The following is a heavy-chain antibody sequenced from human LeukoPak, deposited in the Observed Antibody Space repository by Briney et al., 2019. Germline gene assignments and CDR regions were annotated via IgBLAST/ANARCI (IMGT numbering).Heavy chain of an antibody. J-gene: IGHJ4*02. CDR2: IRSKAHGGTT. Sequence: GGSLRLSCAASGFTFGNVWMSWVRQAPGVGLEWVGRIRSKAHGGTTDYAAAVKGRFTISRDDSTDTLYLQMDSLKAEDTGICYCVREPHFDYWGQGTLVTVSS. D-gene: IGHD1-26*01. CDR3: VREPHFDY. V-gene: IGHV3-15*01. CDR1: GFTFGNVW.